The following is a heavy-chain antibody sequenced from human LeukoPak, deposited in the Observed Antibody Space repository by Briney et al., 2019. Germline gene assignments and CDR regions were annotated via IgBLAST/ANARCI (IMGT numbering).Heavy chain of an antibody. J-gene: IGHJ6*02. CDR2: ISYDGSNK. D-gene: IGHD3-10*01. CDR3: ARDHDYYGSGSYLFPYYYYYYGMDV. Sequence: PGGSLRLSCAASGFTFSSYAMHWVRQAPGKGLEWVAVISYDGSNKYYADSVKGRFTISRDNSKNTLYLQMNSLRAEDTAVYYCARDHDYYGSGSYLFPYYYYYYGMDVWGQGTTATVSS. CDR1: GFTFSSYA. V-gene: IGHV3-30-3*01.